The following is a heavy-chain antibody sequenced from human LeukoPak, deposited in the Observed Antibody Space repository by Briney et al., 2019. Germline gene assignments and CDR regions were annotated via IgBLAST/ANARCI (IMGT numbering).Heavy chain of an antibody. V-gene: IGHV3-23*01. CDR2: ISGSGDST. CDR1: GFTFSSYG. Sequence: PGGSLRLSCAASGFTFSSYGMSWVRQAPGKGLEWVSAISGSGDSTYYADSVKGRFTISRDNSKNTLNLQMNSLRAEDTAVYYCAKESSTIAAAGSGFDYWGQGTLVTVSS. CDR3: AKESSTIAAAGSGFDY. J-gene: IGHJ4*02. D-gene: IGHD6-13*01.